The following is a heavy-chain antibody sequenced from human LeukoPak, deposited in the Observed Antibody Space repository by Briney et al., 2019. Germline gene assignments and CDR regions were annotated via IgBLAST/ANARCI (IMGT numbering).Heavy chain of an antibody. CDR2: IRSDGSNK. V-gene: IGHV3-30*02. D-gene: IGHD3-9*01. J-gene: IGHJ4*02. CDR3: ARGPNYDILTGYNYYFDY. Sequence: GGSLRLSCAASGFTFSSYGMHWVRQAPGKGLEWVAFIRSDGSNKYYADSVKGRFTISRDNSKNTLYLQLNSLRAEDTAVYYCARGPNYDILTGYNYYFDYWGQGTLVTVSS. CDR1: GFTFSSYG.